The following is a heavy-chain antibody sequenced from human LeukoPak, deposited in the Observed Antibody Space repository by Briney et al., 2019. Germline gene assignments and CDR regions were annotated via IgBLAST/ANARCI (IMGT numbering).Heavy chain of an antibody. CDR3: ARATPGDLGELSTIDY. J-gene: IGHJ4*02. CDR2: INPSGGST. Sequence: GASVKISCKASGYTFTSYYMHWVRQAPGQGLEWMGIINPSGGSTSYAQKFQGRVTMTRDTSTSTVYMELSSLRSEDTAVYYCARATPGDLGELSTIDYWGQGTLVTVSS. CDR1: GYTFTSYY. D-gene: IGHD3-16*02. V-gene: IGHV1-46*01.